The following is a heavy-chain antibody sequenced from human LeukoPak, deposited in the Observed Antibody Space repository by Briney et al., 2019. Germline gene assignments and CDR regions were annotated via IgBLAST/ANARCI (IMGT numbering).Heavy chain of an antibody. CDR1: GFTFSSYS. Sequence: GGSLRLSCAASGFTFSSYSMNWVRQAPGKGLEWVSYISSSSGTIYYADSVKGRFTISRDNAKNSLYLQMNSLRAGDTAVYYCARALSAYSYGTFDYWGQGTLVTVSS. CDR2: ISSSSGTI. D-gene: IGHD5-18*01. J-gene: IGHJ4*02. V-gene: IGHV3-48*01. CDR3: ARALSAYSYGTFDY.